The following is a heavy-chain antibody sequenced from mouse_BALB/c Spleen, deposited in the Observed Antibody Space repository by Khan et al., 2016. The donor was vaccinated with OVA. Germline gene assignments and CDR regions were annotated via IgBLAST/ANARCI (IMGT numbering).Heavy chain of an antibody. CDR1: GFTFSNYF. Sequence: EVELVESGGGLVQPGGSLKLSCVATGFTFSNYFMSWVRQTPEKRLEWVAYISNGGGSTYYPDTVKGRFTISRDNAKNTLHLQMSSLKSEDTAMXYCARRAQTGGYFDYWGQGTTLTVSS. CDR2: ISNGGGST. D-gene: IGHD6-1*01. CDR3: ARRAQTGGYFDY. V-gene: IGHV5-12-2*01. J-gene: IGHJ2*01.